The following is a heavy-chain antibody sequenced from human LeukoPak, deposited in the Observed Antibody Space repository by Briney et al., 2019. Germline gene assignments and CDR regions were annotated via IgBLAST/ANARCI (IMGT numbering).Heavy chain of an antibody. J-gene: IGHJ6*02. D-gene: IGHD1-26*01. CDR3: ARVKEGATSYYYAMDV. V-gene: IGHV4-34*01. CDR1: GGSFSVYY. CDR2: INHSGST. Sequence: SETLSLTCAVYGGSFSVYYWSWIRQPPGKGLEWIGEINHSGSTNNNLSLKSRVTISVDTSKKQFSLNLSSVTAADTAVYYCARVKEGATSYYYAMDVWGQGTTVTVSS.